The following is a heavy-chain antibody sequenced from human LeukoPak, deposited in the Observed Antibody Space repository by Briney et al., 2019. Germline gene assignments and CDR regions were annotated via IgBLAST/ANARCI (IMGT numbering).Heavy chain of an antibody. D-gene: IGHD1-1*01. V-gene: IGHV1-46*01. CDR2: INPSGGST. J-gene: IGHJ5*02. Sequence: ASVKVSCKASGGTFSSYAISWVRQAPGQGLEWMGIINPSGGSTSYAQKFQGRVTMTRDTSTSTVYMELSSLRSEDTAVYYCARETGTNPAGNYNWFDPWGQGTLVTVSS. CDR3: ARETGTNPAGNYNWFDP. CDR1: GGTFSSYA.